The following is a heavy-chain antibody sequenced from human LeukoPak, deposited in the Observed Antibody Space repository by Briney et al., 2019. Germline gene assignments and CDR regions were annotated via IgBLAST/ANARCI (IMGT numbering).Heavy chain of an antibody. Sequence: GGSLRLSCAASGFTFSSYAMSWVRQAPGKGLEWVSAISGSGGSTYYADSVKGRFTISRDNSKNTLYLQMNSLRAEDTAVYYCAKDSWVPDSSGYYYLGYFQHWGQGTLVTVSS. J-gene: IGHJ1*01. CDR2: ISGSGGST. CDR1: GFTFSSYA. CDR3: AKDSWVPDSSGYYYLGYFQH. D-gene: IGHD3-22*01. V-gene: IGHV3-23*01.